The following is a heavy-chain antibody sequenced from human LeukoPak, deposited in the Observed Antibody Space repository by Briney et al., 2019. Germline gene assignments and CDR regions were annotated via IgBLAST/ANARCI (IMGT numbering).Heavy chain of an antibody. CDR1: GRTLRDLS. V-gene: IGHV1-24*01. D-gene: IGHD3-10*01. Sequence: ASVKVSCKAFGRTLRDLSIHWVRQAPGKGLEWMGGYDPEDDERIYSEKFLGRVTLTEDTSTYTAYMELTSLRSDDTAVYYCSTETAGNYWGQGTLATVSS. J-gene: IGHJ4*02. CDR2: YDPEDDER. CDR3: STETAGNY.